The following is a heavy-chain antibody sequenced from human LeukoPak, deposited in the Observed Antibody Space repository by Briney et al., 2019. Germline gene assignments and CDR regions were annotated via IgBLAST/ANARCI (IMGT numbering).Heavy chain of an antibody. D-gene: IGHD6-19*01. Sequence: GGSLRLSCAASGFTFSSYEMNWVRQAPGKGLGWVSYISSSGNIIYYADSVKGRFTISRDNSKNTLYLQLNTLRADDTATYYCAKPISGGLAVTADWFHPWGQGTLVVVSS. CDR2: ISSSGNII. V-gene: IGHV3-48*03. J-gene: IGHJ5*01. CDR3: AKPISGGLAVTADWFHP. CDR1: GFTFSSYE.